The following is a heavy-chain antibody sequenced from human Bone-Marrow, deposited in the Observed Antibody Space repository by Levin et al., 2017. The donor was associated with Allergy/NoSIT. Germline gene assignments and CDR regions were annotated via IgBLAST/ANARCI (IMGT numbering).Heavy chain of an antibody. Sequence: GGSLRLSCAASGFTFSTYWMLWVRQVPGKGLVWVSHIQSDGSTTYADSVQGRFTVSRDNAENTVSLQMNSLRGEDSAVYYCARGGSWETVEYWGQGTLVSVSS. CDR2: IQSDGST. CDR3: ARGGSWETVEY. D-gene: IGHD1-14*01. V-gene: IGHV3-74*03. CDR1: GFTFSTYW. J-gene: IGHJ4*02.